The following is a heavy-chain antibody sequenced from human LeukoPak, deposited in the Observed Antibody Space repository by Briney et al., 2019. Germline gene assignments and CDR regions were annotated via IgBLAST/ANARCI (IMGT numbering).Heavy chain of an antibody. Sequence: PSETLSLTCTVSGGSISSSSYYWGWIRQPPGEGPEWIGSISYSGRTHYNPSLKSRVSISVDTSKNQFSLNLSSVTAADTAVYYCARKKTGATNGLDVWGQGTTVTVSS. V-gene: IGHV4-39*01. CDR1: GGSISSSSYY. CDR3: ARKKTGATNGLDV. CDR2: ISYSGRT. J-gene: IGHJ6*02. D-gene: IGHD1-1*01.